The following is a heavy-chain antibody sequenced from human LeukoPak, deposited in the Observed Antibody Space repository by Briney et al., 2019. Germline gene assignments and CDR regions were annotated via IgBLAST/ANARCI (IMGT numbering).Heavy chain of an antibody. CDR3: ARVWMVRGLPDQTFDY. CDR2: IYGSGST. Sequence: PPETLSLTCTVSGDSISLYDWSWIRPPAGKGLEWIGHIYGSGSTNYNDSLTSRLTMSVDTSNNQFSLRLSSVTAADTAVYYCARVWMVRGLPDQTFDYWGQGTLVTVSS. J-gene: IGHJ4*02. CDR1: GDSISLYD. V-gene: IGHV4-4*07. D-gene: IGHD3-10*01.